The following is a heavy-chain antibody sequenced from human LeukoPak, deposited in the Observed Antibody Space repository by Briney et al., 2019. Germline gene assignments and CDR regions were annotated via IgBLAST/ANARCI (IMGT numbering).Heavy chain of an antibody. J-gene: IGHJ4*02. Sequence: GGSLRLSCAASGFTFSSYGMHWVRQAPGKGLEWVAVILNDERNKWYADSVKGRFTTSGDNSQNTLSLEMNSLRVEDTGVYYCAKDRGDGYNWENYSGFDSWGQGTLVTVSS. V-gene: IGHV3-30*18. D-gene: IGHD5-24*01. CDR2: ILNDERNK. CDR1: GFTFSSYG. CDR3: AKDRGDGYNWENYSGFDS.